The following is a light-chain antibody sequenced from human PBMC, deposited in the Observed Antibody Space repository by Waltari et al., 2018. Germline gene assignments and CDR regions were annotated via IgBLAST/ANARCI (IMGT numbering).Light chain of an antibody. V-gene: IGKV3D-15*01. CDR3: QQYNNWPPLFT. CDR1: QSISNN. Sequence: EIVITQSPATLSVSPGDRATLSCRASQSISNNLAWYQQKPGQAPRLLIYGASTRATGIPARFSGNRSGTEFTLTISSLQSEDFAVYYCQQYNNWPPLFTFGPGTKVDMK. J-gene: IGKJ3*01. CDR2: GAS.